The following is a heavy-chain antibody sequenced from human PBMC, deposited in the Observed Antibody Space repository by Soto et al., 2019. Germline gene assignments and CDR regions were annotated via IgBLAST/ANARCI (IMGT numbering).Heavy chain of an antibody. J-gene: IGHJ4*02. D-gene: IGHD4-17*01. CDR1: GFIVSSVF. CDR3: ASINDYGDYGEDY. Sequence: GGSLRLSCAASGFIVSSVFMTWVRQAPGKGLEWVSTISDGGNTYYANSVKGRFTISRDISRNTLYLQMNSLRAEDTAVYYCASINDYGDYGEDYWGQGTLVTVSS. V-gene: IGHV3-66*01. CDR2: ISDGGNT.